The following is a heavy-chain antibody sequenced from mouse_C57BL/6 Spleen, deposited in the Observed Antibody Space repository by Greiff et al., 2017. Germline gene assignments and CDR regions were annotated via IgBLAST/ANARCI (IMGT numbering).Heavy chain of an antibody. V-gene: IGHV3-6*01. Sequence: EVQLVESGPGLVKPSQSLSLTCSVTGYSITSGYYWNWIRQFPGNKLEWMGYISYDGSNNYNPSLKNRISITRDTSKNQFFLKLNSVTTEDTATYYCARYYDYDEGYFDVWGTGTTVTVSS. CDR2: ISYDGSN. J-gene: IGHJ1*03. D-gene: IGHD2-4*01. CDR3: ARYYDYDEGYFDV. CDR1: GYSITSGYY.